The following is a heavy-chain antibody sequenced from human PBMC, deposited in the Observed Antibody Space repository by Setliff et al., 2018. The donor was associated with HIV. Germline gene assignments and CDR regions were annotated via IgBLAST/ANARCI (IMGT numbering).Heavy chain of an antibody. Sequence: SETLSLTCGVSGYSMSSGYYWGWIRQPPGKGLEWIGNVYHTGSTNYNPSLKSRVITSIDKSKNQFSLKIDSVTAADTAVYHCARRPLFGVVIASVAKMEFDYWGQGTLVTVSS. D-gene: IGHD3-3*01. J-gene: IGHJ4*02. CDR2: VYHTGST. CDR1: GYSMSSGYY. CDR3: ARRPLFGVVIASVAKMEFDY. V-gene: IGHV4-38-2*01.